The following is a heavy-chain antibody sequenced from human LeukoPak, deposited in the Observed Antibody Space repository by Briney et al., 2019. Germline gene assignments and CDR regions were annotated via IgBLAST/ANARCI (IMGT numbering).Heavy chain of an antibody. CDR1: GFTFGDYA. CDR3: TRAATVSSGRWGWLFEYFDY. J-gene: IGHJ4*02. D-gene: IGHD6-19*01. Sequence: PGGSLRLSCTASGFTFGDYAMSWVRQAPGKGLEWVGFIRSKAYGGTTEYAASVKGRFTISRDDSKSIAYLRMNSLKTEDTAVYYCTRAATVSSGRWGWLFEYFDYWGQGTLVTVSS. V-gene: IGHV3-49*04. CDR2: IRSKAYGGTT.